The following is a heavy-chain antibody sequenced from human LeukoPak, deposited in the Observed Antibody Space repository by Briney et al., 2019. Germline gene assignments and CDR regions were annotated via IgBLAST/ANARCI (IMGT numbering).Heavy chain of an antibody. Sequence: SETLSLTCTVSGGSISSGGYYWSWIRQHRGKGLEWIGYIYYSGSTYYNPSLKSRVTISVDTSKNQFSLKLSSVTAADTAVYYCARPYDSSGYFSPPAFDIWGQGTMVTVSS. CDR2: IYYSGST. CDR1: GGSISSGGYY. V-gene: IGHV4-31*03. CDR3: ARPYDSSGYFSPPAFDI. J-gene: IGHJ3*02. D-gene: IGHD3-22*01.